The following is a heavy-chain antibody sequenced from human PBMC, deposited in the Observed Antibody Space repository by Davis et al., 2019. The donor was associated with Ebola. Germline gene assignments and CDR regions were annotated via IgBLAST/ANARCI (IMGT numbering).Heavy chain of an antibody. CDR2: ISAYNGNS. CDR1: GYTFTSYG. V-gene: IGHV1-18*04. D-gene: IGHD3-10*01. Sequence: ASVKVSCKASGYTFTSYGISWVRQAPGQGLEWMGWISAYNGNSNYAQKLQGRVTMTTDTSTSTAYMELRSLRSEDTAVYYCARKRMGYVLQEDVWGQGTTVTVSS. J-gene: IGHJ6*02. CDR3: ARKRMGYVLQEDV.